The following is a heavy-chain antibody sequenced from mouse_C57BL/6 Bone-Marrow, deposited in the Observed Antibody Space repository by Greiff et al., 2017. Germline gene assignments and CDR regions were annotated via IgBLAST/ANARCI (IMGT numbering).Heavy chain of an antibody. V-gene: IGHV14-1*01. D-gene: IGHD1-1*01. CDR3: TTGGLLRFHWYGDV. CDR2: IDPEDGDT. Sequence: VQLKQSGAELVRPGASVKLSCTASGFNIKDYYMHWVKQRPEQGLEWIGRIDPEDGDTEYAPKFQGKATMTADTSSNTAYLQLSSLTSEDTAVYYCTTGGLLRFHWYGDVWGTGTTLTVSS. J-gene: IGHJ1*03. CDR1: GFNIKDYY.